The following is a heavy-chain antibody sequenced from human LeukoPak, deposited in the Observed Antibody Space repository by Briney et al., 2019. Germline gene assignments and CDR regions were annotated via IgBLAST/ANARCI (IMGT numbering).Heavy chain of an antibody. V-gene: IGHV4-59*11. J-gene: IGHJ4*02. CDR2: IYYSGST. D-gene: IGHD6-6*01. Sequence: PSETLSLTCTVSGGSISSHYWSWLRQPPGKGLEWIGYIYYSGSTNYNPSLKSRVTISVDTSKNQFSLKLSSVTAADTAVYYCAAIAARLQFDYWGQGTLVTVSS. CDR3: AAIAARLQFDY. CDR1: GGSISSHY.